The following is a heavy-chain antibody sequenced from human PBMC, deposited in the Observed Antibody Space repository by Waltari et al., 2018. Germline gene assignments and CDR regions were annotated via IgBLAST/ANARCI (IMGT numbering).Heavy chain of an antibody. CDR2: VYHDGTT. D-gene: IGHD2-2*03. Sequence: QLQESGPGLVKPSETLSLPCDVSGYALNRGFSWGWLRQPPGKGLEWVATVYHDGTTFYNPSLNSRATTSMDTSRNQFSLKLRSVTAADTAVYFCSRQVLGYCTSAACRRLESWGQGTLVTVSS. CDR1: GYALNRGFS. V-gene: IGHV4-38-2*01. CDR3: SRQVLGYCTSAACRRLES. J-gene: IGHJ4*02.